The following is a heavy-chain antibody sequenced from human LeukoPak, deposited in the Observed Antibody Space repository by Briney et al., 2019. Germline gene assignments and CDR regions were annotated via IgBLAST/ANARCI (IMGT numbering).Heavy chain of an antibody. V-gene: IGHV5-51*01. D-gene: IGHD3/OR15-3a*01. J-gene: IGHJ4*02. CDR1: GYSFTSYW. CDR2: IYPGDSDT. Sequence: SGESLKISCKGSGYSFTSYWIGWVRQMPGKGLEWMGIIYPGDSDTRYSPSFQGQVTISADKSISTAYLQWSSLKASDTAMYYCASPAFLGWTDIDYWGQGTLVTVSS. CDR3: ASPAFLGWTDIDY.